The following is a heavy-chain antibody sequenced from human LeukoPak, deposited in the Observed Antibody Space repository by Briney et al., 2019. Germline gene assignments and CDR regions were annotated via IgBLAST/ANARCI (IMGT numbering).Heavy chain of an antibody. Sequence: ASVKVSCKASGYTFTNYDINRVRQTTGQGLEWMGWMNPNSGNTGYAQKFQGRVTMTRTTSMNTAYMELNSLTSEDTAVYFCARGHWTGYNYNWFDPWGHGTLVTVSS. CDR2: MNPNSGNT. CDR1: GYTFTNYD. D-gene: IGHD3/OR15-3a*01. V-gene: IGHV1-8*01. CDR3: ARGHWTGYNYNWFDP. J-gene: IGHJ5*02.